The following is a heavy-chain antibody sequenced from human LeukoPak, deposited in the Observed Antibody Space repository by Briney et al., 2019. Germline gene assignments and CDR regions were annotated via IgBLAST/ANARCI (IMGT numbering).Heavy chain of an antibody. CDR1: GDSISNYY. J-gene: IGHJ3*02. D-gene: IGHD2-8*01. CDR2: IYTSGST. CDR3: ARALRYCINAVCHEDAFDI. Sequence: KPSETLSLTCTVSGDSISNYYWSWIRQPAGKGLEWIGRIYTSGSTNYNPSLKSRVTISLDTSKNQFSLTLTSVTAADTAVYYCARALRYCINAVCHEDAFDIWGQGTMVTVSS. V-gene: IGHV4-4*07.